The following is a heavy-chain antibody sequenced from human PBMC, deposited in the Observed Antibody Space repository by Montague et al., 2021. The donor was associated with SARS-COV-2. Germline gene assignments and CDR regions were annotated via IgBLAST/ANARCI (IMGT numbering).Heavy chain of an antibody. V-gene: IGHV4-39*01. Sequence: SETLSLTCTVSGGSISSSSYYWGWIRQPPGKGLEWIGGIYYSGSTYYNPSLKSRVTISVDTSKNQFSLKLSSVTAADTAVYYCARVFPRWLQFDPYFDYWGQETLVTVSS. CDR2: IYYSGST. J-gene: IGHJ4*02. D-gene: IGHD5-24*01. CDR3: ARVFPRWLQFDPYFDY. CDR1: GGSISSSSYY.